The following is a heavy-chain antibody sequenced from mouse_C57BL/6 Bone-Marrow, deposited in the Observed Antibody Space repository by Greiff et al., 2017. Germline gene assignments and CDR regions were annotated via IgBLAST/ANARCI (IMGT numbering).Heavy chain of an antibody. CDR2: ISSGGDYI. J-gene: IGHJ1*03. CDR3: TRDITTVRSGDWYFDV. Sequence: EVHLVESGEGLVKPGGSLKLSCAASGFTFSSYAMSWVRQTPEKRLEWVAYISSGGDYIYYADTVKGRFTISRDNARNTLYLQMSSLKSEDTAMYYCTRDITTVRSGDWYFDVWGTGTTVTVSS. D-gene: IGHD1-1*01. CDR1: GFTFSSYA. V-gene: IGHV5-9-1*02.